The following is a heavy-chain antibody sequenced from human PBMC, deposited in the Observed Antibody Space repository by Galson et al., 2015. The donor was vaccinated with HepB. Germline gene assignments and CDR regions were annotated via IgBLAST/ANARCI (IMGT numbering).Heavy chain of an antibody. J-gene: IGHJ4*02. V-gene: IGHV3-30*18. CDR3: TKLSSARGVFGVVTKAYFDS. Sequence: SLRLSCAASGFSFSSYAMDWVRQAPGKGLEWVASMSYNRTHRYHAASVKGRFTIIKDNCQNILYLQMSSLRAEDTAVYYCTKLSSARGVFGVVTKAYFDSWGQGTLVTVSS. D-gene: IGHD3-3*01. CDR2: MSYNRTHR. CDR1: GFSFSSYA.